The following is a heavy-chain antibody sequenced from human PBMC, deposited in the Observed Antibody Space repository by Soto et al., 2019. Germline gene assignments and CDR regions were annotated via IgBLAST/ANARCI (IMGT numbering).Heavy chain of an antibody. J-gene: IGHJ4*02. D-gene: IGHD3-3*01. CDR1: GFTFSSYN. V-gene: IGHV3-21*01. Sequence: GGSLRLSCAASGFTFSSYNMNWVRQAPGKGLEWVSSISSGSSYIFYADSVKGRFTISRDNAKNSLYLQMNSLRAEDTAVYYCAKTYYDFWSCYYPIDYWGQGTLVTVSS. CDR3: AKTYYDFWSCYYPIDY. CDR2: ISSGSSYI.